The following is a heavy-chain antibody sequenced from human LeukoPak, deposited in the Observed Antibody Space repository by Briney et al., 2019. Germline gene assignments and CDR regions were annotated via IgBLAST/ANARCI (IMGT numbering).Heavy chain of an antibody. D-gene: IGHD5-18*01. Sequence: PGGSLRLPCAASGFTFSGYGMHWVRQAPGKGLEWVSSISSSSSYIYYADSVKGRFTISRDNAKNSLYLQMNSLRAEDTALYYCAKAYDVEGYSYGTNYYGMDVWGQGTTVTVSS. CDR3: AKAYDVEGYSYGTNYYGMDV. V-gene: IGHV3-21*04. CDR2: ISSSSSYI. J-gene: IGHJ6*02. CDR1: GFTFSGYG.